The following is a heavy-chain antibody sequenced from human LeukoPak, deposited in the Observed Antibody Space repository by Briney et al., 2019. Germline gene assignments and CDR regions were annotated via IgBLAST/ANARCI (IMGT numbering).Heavy chain of an antibody. J-gene: IGHJ3*02. CDR3: ARHEEVLYAFDI. CDR1: GGSISSYY. CDR2: IYYSGST. Sequence: PSETLSPTCTVSGGSISSYYWSWIRQPPGKGLEWIGYIYYSGSTNYNPSLKSRVTISVDTSKNQFSLKLSSVTAADTAVYYCARHEEVLYAFDIWGQGTMVTVSS. V-gene: IGHV4-59*08.